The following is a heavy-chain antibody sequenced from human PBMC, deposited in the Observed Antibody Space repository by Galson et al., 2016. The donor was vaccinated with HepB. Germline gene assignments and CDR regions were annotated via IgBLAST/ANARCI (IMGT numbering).Heavy chain of an antibody. D-gene: IGHD2-8*01. CDR3: ARGEDIVLRLYARPNDY. CDR1: GFIFSNYT. Sequence: SLRLSCATSGFIFSNYTMNWVRQAPGKGLEWVSSMSATGAEKYYADSVKGRFTISRDNAKDSLYLQMSSLRADDSALYYCARGEDIVLRLYARPNDYWGQGTLVTVSS. V-gene: IGHV3-21*01. J-gene: IGHJ4*02. CDR2: MSATGAEK.